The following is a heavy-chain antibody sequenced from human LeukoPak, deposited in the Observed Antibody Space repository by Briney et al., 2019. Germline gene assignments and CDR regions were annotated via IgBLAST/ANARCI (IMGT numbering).Heavy chain of an antibody. CDR1: GYSFTGYY. D-gene: IGHD3-10*01. CDR3: ARDRDAMVRGVVGYNWFDP. CDR2: INPNSGGT. J-gene: IGHJ5*02. Sequence: ASVKVSCKASGYSFTGYYIHWVRQAPGQGLEWMGWINPNSGGTKYAQMFQGRVTMTRDTSISTVYLELSRLKSDDTAVYYCARDRDAMVRGVVGYNWFDPWGQGTLVTVSS. V-gene: IGHV1-2*02.